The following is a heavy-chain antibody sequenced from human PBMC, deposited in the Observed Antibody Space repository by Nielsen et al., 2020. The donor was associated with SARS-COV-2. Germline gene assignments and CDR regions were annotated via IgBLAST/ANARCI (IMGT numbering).Heavy chain of an antibody. Sequence: GGSLRLSCAASGLTLKNYALYWVRQTPDKGLEWMAFISYDGNEFYADSVKGRFTISRDNSQNTLFLQMNSLRAEDTAIYYCARDRDVDYFDSWGQGTLVTVSS. J-gene: IGHJ4*02. CDR2: ISYDGNE. CDR3: ARDRDVDYFDS. V-gene: IGHV3-30-3*01. CDR1: GLTLKNYA.